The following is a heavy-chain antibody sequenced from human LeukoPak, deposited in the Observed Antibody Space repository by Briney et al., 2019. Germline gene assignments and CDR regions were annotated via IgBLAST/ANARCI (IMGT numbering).Heavy chain of an antibody. CDR3: ARVPAYYYDSSGYSLDAFDI. CDR1: GITLSDFW. V-gene: IGHV3-30*03. D-gene: IGHD3-22*01. J-gene: IGHJ3*02. CDR2: ISYDGSNK. Sequence: GGSLRLSCAASGITLSDFWFSWVRQAPGKGLEWVAVISYDGSNKYYADSVKGRFTISRDNSKNTLYLQMNSLRAEDTAVYYCARVPAYYYDSSGYSLDAFDIWGQGTMVTVSS.